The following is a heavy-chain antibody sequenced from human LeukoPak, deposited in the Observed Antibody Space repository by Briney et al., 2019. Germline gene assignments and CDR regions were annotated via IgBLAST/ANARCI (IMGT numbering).Heavy chain of an antibody. V-gene: IGHV4-34*01. CDR3: ASGGGDLIDY. Sequence: PSETLSLTCAVYGGSFSGDYWSWIRQPPGKGLEWIGEINHSGSTNYNPSLKSRVTISVDTSKNQFSLKLSSVTAADTAVYYCASGGGDLIDYWGQGTLVTVSS. CDR1: GGSFSGDY. J-gene: IGHJ4*02. CDR2: INHSGST. D-gene: IGHD4-17*01.